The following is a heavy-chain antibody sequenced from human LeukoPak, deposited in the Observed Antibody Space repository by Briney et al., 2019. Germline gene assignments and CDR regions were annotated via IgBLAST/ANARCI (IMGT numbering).Heavy chain of an antibody. V-gene: IGHV1-46*01. D-gene: IGHD2-2*01. CDR1: GYTFTSYY. CDR2: INPSGGST. CDR3: ARGVYCSSTSCYGDWFDP. Sequence: VASVKVSCKASGYTFTSYYMHWVRQPPAQGLEWMGIINPSGGSTSYEQKFQGRVTMTRDTSTSTVYMELSRLRSQDTAVYYCARGVYCSSTSCYGDWFDPWGQGTLVTVSS. J-gene: IGHJ5*02.